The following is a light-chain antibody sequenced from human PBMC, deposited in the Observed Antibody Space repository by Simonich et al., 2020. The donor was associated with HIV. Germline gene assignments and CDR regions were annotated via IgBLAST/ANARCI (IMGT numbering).Light chain of an antibody. CDR3: QQYTNWPLT. J-gene: IGKJ4*01. CDR2: AAS. CDR1: RSIGSY. V-gene: IGKV1-39*01. Sequence: DIQMTQSPFSLSASVGDRVTITCRASRSIGSYLNRYQQKPGTAPNLLIYAASSLRGGVPLRSSGSGSGTEFTLTISSLQSEDFAVYHCQQYTNWPLTFGGGTKVKIK.